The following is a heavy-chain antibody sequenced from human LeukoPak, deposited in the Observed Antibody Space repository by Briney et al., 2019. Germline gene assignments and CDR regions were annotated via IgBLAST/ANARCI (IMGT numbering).Heavy chain of an antibody. J-gene: IGHJ4*02. CDR3: AKDAQRGFDYSNSLEY. D-gene: IGHD4-11*01. V-gene: IGHV3-33*06. Sequence: GSLRLSCATAGFTLRHHGIHWVRQAPGQGPEWVGVLWSDGTNQYYADSVKGRFTISRDDSGNTVYLQMNSLRPEDTGVYYCAKDAQRGFDYSNSLEYWGQGTPVTVST. CDR1: GFTLRHHG. CDR2: LWSDGTNQ.